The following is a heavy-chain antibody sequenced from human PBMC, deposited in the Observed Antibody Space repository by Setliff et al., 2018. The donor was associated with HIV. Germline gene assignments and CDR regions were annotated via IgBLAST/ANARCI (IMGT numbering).Heavy chain of an antibody. CDR1: GGSVGSNSYY. Sequence: SETLSLTCTVSGGSVGSNSYYWAWIRQPPGKGLGWIGSIYYTGNTKYNPSLESRVTFSIDTSENQFSLRLASVTAADTAIYYCAKNDSIVLVPAIMRGDGFDFWGQGRMVTVS. D-gene: IGHD2-2*01. CDR3: AKNDSIVLVPAIMRGDGFDF. CDR2: IYYTGNT. V-gene: IGHV4-39*07. J-gene: IGHJ3*01.